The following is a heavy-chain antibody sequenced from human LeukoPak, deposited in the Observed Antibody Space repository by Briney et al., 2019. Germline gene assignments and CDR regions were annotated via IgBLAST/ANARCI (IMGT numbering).Heavy chain of an antibody. D-gene: IGHD3-10*01. J-gene: IGHJ6*04. CDR3: ARGSGSPYGMDV. Sequence: SVKVSCKASGGTFSSYAISWARQAPGQGLEWMGGIIPIFGTANYAQKFQGRVTITADESTSTAYMELSSLRSEDTAVYYCARGSGSPYGMDVWGKGTTVTVSS. CDR2: IIPIFGTA. CDR1: GGTFSSYA. V-gene: IGHV1-69*13.